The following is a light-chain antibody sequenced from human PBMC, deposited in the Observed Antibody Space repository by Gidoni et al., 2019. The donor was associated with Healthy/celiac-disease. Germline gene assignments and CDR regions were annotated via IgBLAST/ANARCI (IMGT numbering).Light chain of an antibody. J-gene: IGLJ2*01. V-gene: IGLV3-1*01. CDR1: KLGDKY. CDR2: QDS. Sequence: SDELTQPPSVSVSPGQTASITCSGDKLGDKYACWYQQKPGQSPVLVIYQDSKRPSGIPERFSGSNSGNTATLTISGTQAMDEADYYCQAWDSSTAGVFGGGTKLTVL. CDR3: QAWDSSTAGV.